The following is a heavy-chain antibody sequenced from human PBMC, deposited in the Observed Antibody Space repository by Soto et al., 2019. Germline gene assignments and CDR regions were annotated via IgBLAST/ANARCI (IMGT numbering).Heavy chain of an antibody. CDR3: AVSPGYCSGGSCYNRFDY. CDR2: IIPIFGTA. J-gene: IGHJ4*02. V-gene: IGHV1-69*01. Sequence: QVQLVQSGAEVKKPGSSVKVSCKASGGTFSSYAISWVRQAPGQGLEWMGGIIPIFGTANYAQKFQGRVTITADESTSTAYMELSSLRSEDTDVYYCAVSPGYCSGGSCYNRFDYWGQGTLVTVSS. D-gene: IGHD2-15*01. CDR1: GGTFSSYA.